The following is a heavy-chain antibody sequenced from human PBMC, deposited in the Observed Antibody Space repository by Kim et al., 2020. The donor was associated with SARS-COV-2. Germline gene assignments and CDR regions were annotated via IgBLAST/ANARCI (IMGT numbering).Heavy chain of an antibody. J-gene: IGHJ5*02. V-gene: IGHV4-34*01. CDR2: INHSGST. D-gene: IGHD2-2*02. CDR1: GGSFSGYY. CDR3: ARGSHIVVVPAAITNWFDP. Sequence: SETLSLTCAVYGGSFSGYYWSWIRQPPGKGLEWIGEINHSGSTNYNPSLKSRVTISVDTSKNQFSLKLSSVTAADTAVYYCARGSHIVVVPAAITNWFDP.